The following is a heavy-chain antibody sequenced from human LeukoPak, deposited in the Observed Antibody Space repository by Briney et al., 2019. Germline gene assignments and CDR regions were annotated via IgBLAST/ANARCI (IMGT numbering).Heavy chain of an antibody. CDR2: IIPIFGTA. CDR3: ARNHIFGVVIYGRFDP. V-gene: IGHV1-69*05. Sequence: ASVKVSCKASGGTFSSYAISWVRQAPGQGLEWMGGIIPIFGTANYAQKFQGRVTIATDESTSTAYMELSSLRSEDTAVYYCARNHIFGVVIYGRFDPWGQGTLVTVSS. CDR1: GGTFSSYA. J-gene: IGHJ5*02. D-gene: IGHD3-3*02.